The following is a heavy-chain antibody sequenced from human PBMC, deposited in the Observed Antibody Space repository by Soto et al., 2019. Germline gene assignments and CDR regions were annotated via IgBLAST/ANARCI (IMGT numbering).Heavy chain of an antibody. D-gene: IGHD4-17*01. J-gene: IGHJ4*02. CDR1: GYTFTSYG. CDR2: ISAYNGNT. CDR3: ARTTGGPATVTTFYY. V-gene: IGHV1-18*01. Sequence: QVQLVQSGAEVKKPGASVKVSCKASGYTFTSYGISWVRQTPGQGLEWMGWISAYNGNTNYTQKLQGRVTINTDTSTSTAYMQLRSLRSDDTAVYYCARTTGGPATVTTFYYWGQGTLVTVSS.